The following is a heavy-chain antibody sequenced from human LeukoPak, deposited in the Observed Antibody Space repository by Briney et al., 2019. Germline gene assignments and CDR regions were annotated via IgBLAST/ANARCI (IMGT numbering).Heavy chain of an antibody. V-gene: IGHV3-66*01. J-gene: IGHJ6*02. CDR1: GFTVSSNY. D-gene: IGHD2-21*02. Sequence: PGGSLRLSCAASGFTVSSNYMTWVRQAPGKGLEWVSVIFGGGNTYYADSVKGRFTISRDNSKNTLYFQMNSLRAEDTAVYYCARGSAYCGGDCYGGYYGMDVWGQGTTVTVSS. CDR2: IFGGGNT. CDR3: ARGSAYCGGDCYGGYYGMDV.